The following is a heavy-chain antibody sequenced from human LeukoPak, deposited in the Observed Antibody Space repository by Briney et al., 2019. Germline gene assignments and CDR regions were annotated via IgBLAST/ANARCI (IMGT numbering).Heavy chain of an antibody. J-gene: IGHJ4*02. CDR1: GFTFSSYA. CDR2: ISGSGGST. Sequence: GGSLRLSCAASGFTFSSYAMSWVRQAPGKGLEWVSGISGSGGSTYYADSVKGRFTISRDNSKNTLYLQMNSLRAEDTAVYYCAKHPRDTMIVVWDYYFDYWGQGTLVTVSS. CDR3: AKHPRDTMIVVWDYYFDY. V-gene: IGHV3-23*01. D-gene: IGHD3-22*01.